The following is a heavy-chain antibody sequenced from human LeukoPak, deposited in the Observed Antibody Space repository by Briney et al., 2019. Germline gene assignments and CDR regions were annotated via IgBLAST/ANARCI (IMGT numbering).Heavy chain of an antibody. CDR3: AKRGVVPAAFAY. D-gene: IGHD2-2*01. Sequence: TGGSLRLSCAASGFTFSSYGMHWVRQAPGKGLEWVAFIRYDGSNKYYADSVKGRFTISRDNSKNTLYLQMNSLRAEDTAVYYCAKRGVVPAAFAYWGQGTLVTASS. V-gene: IGHV3-30*02. J-gene: IGHJ4*02. CDR2: IRYDGSNK. CDR1: GFTFSSYG.